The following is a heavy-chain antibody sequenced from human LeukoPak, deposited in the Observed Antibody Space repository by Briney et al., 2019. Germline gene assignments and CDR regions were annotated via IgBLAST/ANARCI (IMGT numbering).Heavy chain of an antibody. V-gene: IGHV3-30*04. CDR3: ARVLRYCSGGNCYSGGLGYMDV. D-gene: IGHD2-15*01. J-gene: IGHJ6*03. CDR2: TSFDGSDE. Sequence: GRSLRLSCAASRFTFSSYAMHWVRQAPGKGLEWVAVTSFDGSDEYYAESVKGRFTISRDNAKNSLFLQMNSLRAEDTAVYYCARVLRYCSGGNCYSGGLGYMDVWGKGTTVTISS. CDR1: RFTFSSYA.